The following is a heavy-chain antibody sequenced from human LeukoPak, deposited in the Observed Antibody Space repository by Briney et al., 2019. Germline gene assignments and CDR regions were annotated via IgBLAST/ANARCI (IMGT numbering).Heavy chain of an antibody. Sequence: GGSLRLSCAASGFILSSYAMSWVRQAPGKGLEWVSAISATGYATYYADSVKGRFIISTDNSKSTVYLQMNSLRADDTAVYYCARGGGDHHFDHWGQGTLVTVSS. J-gene: IGHJ4*02. CDR2: ISATGYAT. CDR3: ARGGGDHHFDH. CDR1: GFILSSYA. V-gene: IGHV3-23*01. D-gene: IGHD2-21*02.